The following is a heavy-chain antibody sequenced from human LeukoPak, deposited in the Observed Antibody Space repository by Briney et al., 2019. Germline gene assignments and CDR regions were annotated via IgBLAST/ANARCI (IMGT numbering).Heavy chain of an antibody. CDR3: AKAERDYYDSSGSTFDY. CDR2: IRYDGSNK. J-gene: IGHJ4*02. V-gene: IGHV3-30*02. D-gene: IGHD3-22*01. Sequence: GGSLRLSRAASGFTFSAYGMHWVRQAPGKGLEWVAFIRYDGSNKYYADSVKGRFTISRDNSKNTLYLQMNSLRAEDTAIYYCAKAERDYYDSSGSTFDYWGQRTLVTVSS. CDR1: GFTFSAYG.